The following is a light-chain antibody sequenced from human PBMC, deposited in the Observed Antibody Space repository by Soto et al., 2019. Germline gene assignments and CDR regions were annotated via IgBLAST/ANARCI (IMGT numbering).Light chain of an antibody. V-gene: IGKV1-5*03. CDR3: QQYNNFPWT. J-gene: IGKJ1*01. CDR1: QSIKSW. CDR2: KAS. Sequence: DIQMTQSPSTLSASVGDRVTITCRASQSIKSWLAWYQQKPGKVPKLLISKASSLQSGVPSRFSGSESGTEFTLTISSLQPDDLATYYCQQYNNFPWTFGQGTKVEL.